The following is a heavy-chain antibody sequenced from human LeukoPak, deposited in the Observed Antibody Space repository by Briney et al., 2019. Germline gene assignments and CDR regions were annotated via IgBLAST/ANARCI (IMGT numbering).Heavy chain of an antibody. Sequence: ASVKVSCTTSGVIFRSHAVSWVRQAPGQGLEWMGGIIAIFGTPKYAQNFQGRITITADESTSTVYLDLSSLRSEDTAVYYCARSPTYYSSYMDVWVKGTTVTVSS. CDR3: ARSPTYYSSYMDV. CDR1: GVIFRSHA. V-gene: IGHV1-69*13. J-gene: IGHJ6*03. CDR2: IIAIFGTP.